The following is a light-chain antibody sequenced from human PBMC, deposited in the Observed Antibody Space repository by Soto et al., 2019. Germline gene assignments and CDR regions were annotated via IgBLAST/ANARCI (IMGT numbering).Light chain of an antibody. Sequence: DIQMTQSPSSLSASVGDRVTITCRASQSISSYLNWYQQKPGKAPKLLIYAAYSLQSGVPSRFSGSGSGTDFTLTIRSLQPEDFATYYCKQSYSTPDTFGQGTRLEIK. CDR1: QSISSY. V-gene: IGKV1-39*01. J-gene: IGKJ5*01. CDR2: AAY. CDR3: KQSYSTPDT.